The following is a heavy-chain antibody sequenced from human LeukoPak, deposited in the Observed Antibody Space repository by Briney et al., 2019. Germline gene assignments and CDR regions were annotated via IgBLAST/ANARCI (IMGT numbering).Heavy chain of an antibody. CDR3: ARSRRITTMASFDY. CDR1: GYTFTTYG. Sequence: ASVKVSCKASGYTFTTYGISWVRQAPGQGLEWMGWISAYNGNTNYTQKLQGRVTMTTDKFTSTAYMELRSLRSDDTAVYYCARSRRITTMASFDYWGQGTLVTVSS. J-gene: IGHJ4*02. V-gene: IGHV1-18*01. D-gene: IGHD5-18*01. CDR2: ISAYNGNT.